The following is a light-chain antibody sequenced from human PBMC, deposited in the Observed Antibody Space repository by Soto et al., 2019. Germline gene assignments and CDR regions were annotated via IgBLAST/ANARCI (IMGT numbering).Light chain of an antibody. CDR1: SSNIGAGYD. V-gene: IGLV1-40*01. Sequence: QSVLTQPPSVSEAPGQRVTISCTGSSSNIGAGYDVQWYQQLPGTAPKLLIYANTGRPAGVPDRFSASKSGTSAALAITGLQAEDEADYYCQSFDSSLSVLFGGGTKLTVL. CDR2: ANT. J-gene: IGLJ2*01. CDR3: QSFDSSLSVL.